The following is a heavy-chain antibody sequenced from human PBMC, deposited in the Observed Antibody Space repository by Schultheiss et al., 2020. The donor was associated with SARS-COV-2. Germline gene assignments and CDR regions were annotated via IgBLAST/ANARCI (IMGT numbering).Heavy chain of an antibody. CDR1: GFSLSNARMG. CDR3: ARPRPITIFGVVTENGWFDP. J-gene: IGHJ5*02. CDR2: IYHSGST. V-gene: IGHV4-39*01. Sequence: SGPTLVKPTETLTLTCTVSGFSLSNARMGVSWIRQPPGKGLEWIGYIYHSGSTYYNPSLKSRVTISVDTSKNQFSLKLSSVTAADTAVYYCARPRPITIFGVVTENGWFDPWGQGTLVTVSS. D-gene: IGHD3-3*01.